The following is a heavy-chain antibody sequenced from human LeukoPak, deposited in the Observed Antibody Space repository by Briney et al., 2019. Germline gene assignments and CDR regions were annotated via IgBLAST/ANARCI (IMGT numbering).Heavy chain of an antibody. D-gene: IGHD4-23*01. J-gene: IGHJ4*02. V-gene: IGHV3-30*14. CDR1: GFTFSSYA. CDR3: ARGYGGNSPFDY. CDR2: ISYDGSNK. Sequence: GRSLRLSCAASGFTFSSYAMHWVRQAPGKGLEWVAVISYDGSNKYHADSVKGRFTISRDNSKNTLYLQMNSLRAEDTAVYYCARGYGGNSPFDYWGQGTLVTVSS.